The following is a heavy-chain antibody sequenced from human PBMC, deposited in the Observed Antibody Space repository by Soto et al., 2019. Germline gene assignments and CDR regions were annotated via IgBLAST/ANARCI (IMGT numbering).Heavy chain of an antibody. D-gene: IGHD2-15*01. J-gene: IGHJ6*03. CDR1: GFIFSSYS. V-gene: IGHV3-48*01. Sequence: EVQLVESGGGLVQPGGSLRLSCAASGFIFSSYSMNWVRQAPGKGLEWVSYISSSSDTIYYADSVKGRFTISRDNGKNSLYLQMTRLRAEDTDVYYCARDPRYCSAGTCYSSYYYYSLDVWGIGTTVTVSS. CDR3: ARDPRYCSAGTCYSSYYYYSLDV. CDR2: ISSSSDTI.